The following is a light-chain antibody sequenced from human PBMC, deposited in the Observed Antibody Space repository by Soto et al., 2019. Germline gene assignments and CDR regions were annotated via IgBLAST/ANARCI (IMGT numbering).Light chain of an antibody. CDR1: HSVNSH. CDR2: GAS. J-gene: IGKJ5*01. V-gene: IGKV3-15*01. CDR3: QQYKNWPL. Sequence: MMMTQSPATLSLSPGERVTLSCRTSHSVNSHVAWYQQKPGQAPRLLLYGASTRATGIPVRFSGSGFGTEFTLTISSMTSEDFAVYYCQQYKNWPLFGQGTRLEIK.